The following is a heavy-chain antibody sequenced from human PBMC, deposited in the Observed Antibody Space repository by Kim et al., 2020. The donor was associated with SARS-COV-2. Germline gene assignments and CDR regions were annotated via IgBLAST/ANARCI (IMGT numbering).Heavy chain of an antibody. V-gene: IGHV3-48*02. Sequence: GGSLRLSCEASAFTFSTWPMNWVRQAPGKGPEWLSHITSNSGNIYYADSVKDRFTISRDNAKKSLYLQMNSLRDEDTAVYYCARGRDHAFDIWGQGTMVTVSS. J-gene: IGHJ3*02. CDR2: ITSNSGNI. CDR3: ARGRDHAFDI. CDR1: AFTFSTWP.